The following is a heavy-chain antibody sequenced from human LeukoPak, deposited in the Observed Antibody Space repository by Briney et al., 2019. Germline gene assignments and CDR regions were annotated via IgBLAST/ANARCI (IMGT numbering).Heavy chain of an antibody. Sequence: GGSLRLSCAASGFTFSSYAMSWVRQAPGKGLEWVSAISGSGGSTYYADSVKGRFTISRDNSKNTLYLQMNSLRAEDTAVYYCAKSRSITMVRGVKNWFDPWGQGTLVTVSS. CDR3: AKSRSITMVRGVKNWFDP. CDR2: ISGSGGST. V-gene: IGHV3-23*01. CDR1: GFTFSSYA. D-gene: IGHD3-10*01. J-gene: IGHJ5*02.